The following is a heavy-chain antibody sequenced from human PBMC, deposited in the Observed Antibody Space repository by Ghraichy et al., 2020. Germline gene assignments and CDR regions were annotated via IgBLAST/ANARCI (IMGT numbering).Heavy chain of an antibody. CDR2: INHSGST. D-gene: IGHD3-22*01. Sequence: SETLSLTCAVYGGSFSGYYWSWIRQPPGKGLEWIGEINHSGSTNYNPSLKSRVTISVDTSKNQFSLKLSSVTAADTAVYYCARAKGITMIVVVKNRNWFDPWGQGTLVTVSS. J-gene: IGHJ5*02. CDR1: GGSFSGYY. CDR3: ARAKGITMIVVVKNRNWFDP. V-gene: IGHV4-34*01.